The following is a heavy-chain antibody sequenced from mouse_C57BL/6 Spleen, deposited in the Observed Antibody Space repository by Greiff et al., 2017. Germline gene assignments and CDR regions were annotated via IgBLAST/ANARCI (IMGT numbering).Heavy chain of an antibody. CDR3: TICCSRLYYYAMDY. V-gene: IGHV1-15*01. CDR2: IDPETGGT. J-gene: IGHJ4*01. Sequence: QVQLQQSGAELVRPGASVTLSCKASGYTFTDYEMHWVKQTPVHGLEWIGAIDPETGGTAYNQKFKGKAILTADKSSSTAYMELRSLTSEDSAVYYCTICCSRLYYYAMDYWGQGTSVTVSS. D-gene: IGHD1-1*01. CDR1: GYTFTDYE.